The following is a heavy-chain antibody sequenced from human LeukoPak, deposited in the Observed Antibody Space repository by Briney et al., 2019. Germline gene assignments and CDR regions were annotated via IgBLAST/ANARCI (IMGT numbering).Heavy chain of an antibody. CDR2: LSGSGGDT. D-gene: IGHD2-8*01. CDR3: AKDSWSHNGIYDPFDI. CDR1: GFTFSSYA. J-gene: IGHJ3*02. V-gene: IGHV3-23*01. Sequence: GGSLRLSCAASGFTFSSYAMSWVRQGPGKGLEWVSALSGSGGDTYYADSVKGRFIVSRDNSKNTLFLQMNSLRPEDTAIYYCAKDSWSHNGIYDPFDIWGQGTMVTVSS.